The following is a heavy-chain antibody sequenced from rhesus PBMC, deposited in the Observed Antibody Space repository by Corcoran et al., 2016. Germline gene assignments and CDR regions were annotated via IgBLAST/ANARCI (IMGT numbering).Heavy chain of an antibody. J-gene: IGHJ4*01. Sequence: QVQLQESGPGLVKPSETLSLTCAVSGGSISSGYYYWSWIRQPPGKGLEWIGYITLSGSTSYNPSLKSRVTISRDTSKTQCALKLSSVTAADTAVYYCARDPATGTTEIVDYWGQGVLVTVSS. V-gene: IGHV4-122*02. D-gene: IGHD1-26*01. CDR3: ARDPATGTTEIVDY. CDR2: ITLSGST. CDR1: GGSISSGYYY.